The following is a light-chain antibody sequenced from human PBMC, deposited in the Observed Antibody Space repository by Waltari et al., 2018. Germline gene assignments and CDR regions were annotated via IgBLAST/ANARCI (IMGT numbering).Light chain of an antibody. CDR1: SSDVGGYNY. CDR3: SSYTSSRTVV. J-gene: IGLJ3*02. CDR2: DVN. V-gene: IGLV2-14*03. Sequence: QSALAQPASVSGSPGQSITISCTGTSSDVGGYNYVSWYQQHPDKAPRLLVYDVNTRPSGLSVRFSGSQSVTPASLTISWLQAEDEADYFCSSYTSSRTVVFGGGTKLTVL.